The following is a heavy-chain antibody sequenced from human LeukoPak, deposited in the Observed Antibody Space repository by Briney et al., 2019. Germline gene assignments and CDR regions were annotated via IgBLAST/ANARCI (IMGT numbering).Heavy chain of an antibody. J-gene: IGHJ6*02. Sequence: ASVKVSCKVSGYTLTELSMHWVRQAPGKGLEWMGGFDPEDGETIYAQKFQGRVTMTEDTSTDTAYMELSSLRSEDTAVYYCATWLTMVRGAAFLGMDVWGQGITVTVSS. CDR3: ATWLTMVRGAAFLGMDV. CDR1: GYTLTELS. CDR2: FDPEDGET. D-gene: IGHD3-10*01. V-gene: IGHV1-24*01.